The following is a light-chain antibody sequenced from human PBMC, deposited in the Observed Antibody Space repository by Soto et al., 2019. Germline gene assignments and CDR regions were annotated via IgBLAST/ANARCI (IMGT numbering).Light chain of an antibody. V-gene: IGLV9-49*01. CDR3: GADHGSGNNFVLV. CDR2: VGTGGIVG. CDR1: SGYSNYK. J-gene: IGLJ2*01. Sequence: VVTQPPSASASLGASVTLTCTLSSGYSNYKVDWYQQRPGKGPRFVMRVGTGGIVGSKGDGIPDRFSVLGSGLNRYLTIKNIQEEDESDYHCGADHGSGNNFVLVFGGGTKLTVL.